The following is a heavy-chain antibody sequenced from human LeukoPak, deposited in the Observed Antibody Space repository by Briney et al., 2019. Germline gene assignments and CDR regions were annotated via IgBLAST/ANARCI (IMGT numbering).Heavy chain of an antibody. V-gene: IGHV1-2*02. CDR3: AAHYYDSSGPFDY. CDR2: INPNSGGT. J-gene: IGHJ4*02. CDR1: GGTFSSYA. D-gene: IGHD3-22*01. Sequence: ASVKVSCKASGGTFSSYAISWVRQAPGQGLAWMGWINPNSGGTNYAQKFQGRVTMTRDTSISTAYMELSRLRSDDTAVYYCAAHYYDSSGPFDYWGQGTLVTVSS.